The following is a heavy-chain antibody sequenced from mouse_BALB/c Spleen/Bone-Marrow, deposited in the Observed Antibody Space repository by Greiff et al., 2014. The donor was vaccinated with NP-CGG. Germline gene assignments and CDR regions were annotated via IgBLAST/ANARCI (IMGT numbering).Heavy chain of an antibody. CDR1: GFTFTDYY. Sequence: EVMLVESGGGLVQPGGSLRLSCATSGFTFTDYYMSWVRQPPGKALEWLGFIRNKANGYTTEYSASVKGRFTISRDNSQSIPYLQMNTLRAEDSATYYCARDKNYGSYWYFDVWGAGTTVTVSS. CDR2: IRNKANGYTT. V-gene: IGHV7-3*02. D-gene: IGHD2-1*01. J-gene: IGHJ1*01. CDR3: ARDKNYGSYWYFDV.